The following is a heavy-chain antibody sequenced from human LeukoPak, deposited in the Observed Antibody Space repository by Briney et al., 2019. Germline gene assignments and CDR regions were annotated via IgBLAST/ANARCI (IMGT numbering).Heavy chain of an antibody. J-gene: IGHJ5*02. CDR3: ARAGRLLWFGRNWFDP. V-gene: IGHV4-39*07. CDR1: GGSISSSSYY. D-gene: IGHD3-10*01. Sequence: SETLSLTCTVSGGSISSSSYYWGWIRQPPGKGLEWIGSIYYSGSTYYNPSLKSRVTISVDTSKNQFSLKLSSVTAADTAVYYCARAGRLLWFGRNWFDPWGQGTLVTVSS. CDR2: IYYSGST.